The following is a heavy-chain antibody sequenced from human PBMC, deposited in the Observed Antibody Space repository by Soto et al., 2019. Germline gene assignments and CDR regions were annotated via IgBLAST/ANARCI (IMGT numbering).Heavy chain of an antibody. CDR3: ARVTHGAVDY. J-gene: IGHJ4*02. V-gene: IGHV4-34*01. D-gene: IGHD2-21*02. CDR1: GGSFSGYY. Sequence: TSETLSLTCAVYGGSFSGYYWSWIRQPPGKGLEWIGEINHSGSTNYNPSLKSRVTISVDTSKNQFSLKLSSVTAADTAVYYCARVTHGAVDYWGQGTLVTVSS. CDR2: INHSGST.